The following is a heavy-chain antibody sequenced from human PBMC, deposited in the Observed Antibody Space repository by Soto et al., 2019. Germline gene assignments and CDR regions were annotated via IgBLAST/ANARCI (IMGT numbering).Heavy chain of an antibody. J-gene: IGHJ4*02. CDR1: GYTFTSYG. CDR3: ARVRSSGWSGGYYLDY. D-gene: IGHD6-19*01. V-gene: IGHV1-18*01. CDR2: ISAYNGNT. Sequence: ASVKVSCKASGYTFTSYGISWVRQAPGQGLEWMGWISAYNGNTNYAQKLQGRVTMTTDTSTSTAYMELRSLRSDDTAVYYCARVRSSGWSGGYYLDYWGQGTLVTVSS.